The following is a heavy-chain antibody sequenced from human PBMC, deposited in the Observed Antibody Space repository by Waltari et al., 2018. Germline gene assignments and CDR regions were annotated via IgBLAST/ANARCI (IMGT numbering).Heavy chain of an antibody. CDR2: IRNRGNSYTT. J-gene: IGHJ4*02. CDR3: ARSNSYSPFDY. D-gene: IGHD3-16*02. CDR1: GFTFSDHF. Sequence: EGQLVESGGGLVQPGGSLRLSGAASGFTFSDHFMDWVRQAPGKGLGCVGRIRNRGNSYTTEYAASGKGRFTISRDDSKNSLYLQMNSLETEDTAVYYCARSNSYSPFDYWGQGILVTVSS. V-gene: IGHV3-72*01.